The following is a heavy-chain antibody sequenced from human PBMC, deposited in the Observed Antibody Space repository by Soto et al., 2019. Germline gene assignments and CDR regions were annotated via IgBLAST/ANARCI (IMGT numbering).Heavy chain of an antibody. CDR3: ARGRGNTMIVVVPSWSEYFQH. Sequence: GASVKVSCKASGGTFSSYAIIWVRQAPGQGLEWMGGIIPIFGTASYAQKFQGRVTMTRDTSTSTVYMELSSLRSEDTAVYYCARGRGNTMIVVVPSWSEYFQHWGQGTLVTVSS. V-gene: IGHV1-69*05. CDR1: GGTFSSYA. CDR2: IIPIFGTA. J-gene: IGHJ1*01. D-gene: IGHD3-22*01.